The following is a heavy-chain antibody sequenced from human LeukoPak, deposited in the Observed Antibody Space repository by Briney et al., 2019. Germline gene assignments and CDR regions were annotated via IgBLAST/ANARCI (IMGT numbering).Heavy chain of an antibody. J-gene: IGHJ4*02. D-gene: IGHD4-17*01. CDR2: INPNSGGT. CDR1: GYTFTGYY. V-gene: IGHV1-2*02. CDR3: ARVSYGDFSKADPDFDY. Sequence: WASVKVSCKASGYTFTGYYMHWVRQAPGQGLEWMGWINPNSGGTNYAQKFQGRVTMTRDTSISTAYMELSRLRSDDTAVYYCARVSYGDFSKADPDFDYWGQGTLVTVSS.